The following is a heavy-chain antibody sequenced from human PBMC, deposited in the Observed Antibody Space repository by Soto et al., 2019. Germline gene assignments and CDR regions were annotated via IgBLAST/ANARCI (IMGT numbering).Heavy chain of an antibody. V-gene: IGHV1-69*01. D-gene: IGHD3-16*01. CDR1: GRTFSSYA. CDR3: ARDVVMNRSDD. Sequence: SFVRVSSRASGRTFSSYAIRWVRQAPGQRRESRGGIIPIFGTANYAQKFQGRVTITADDSTSTAYMELSSLRSEDTAVYWCARDVVMNRSDDGGQRTLVRVS. J-gene: IGHJ4*02. CDR2: IIPIFGTA.